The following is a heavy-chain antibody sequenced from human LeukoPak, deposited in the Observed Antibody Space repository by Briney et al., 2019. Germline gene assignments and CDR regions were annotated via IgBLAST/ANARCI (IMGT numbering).Heavy chain of an antibody. CDR2: ISNGGTNT. D-gene: IGHD3-3*01. CDR1: GFTFSNYG. CDR3: AKDFVYGSRFPRPLDY. Sequence: GGSLRLSCAASGFTFSNYGMTWVRQTPGRGLEWVSGISNGGTNTYYTDSVKGRFTISRDNSRNTLYLQMNSLRADDTARYYCAKDFVYGSRFPRPLDYWGQGTLVTVSS. J-gene: IGHJ4*02. V-gene: IGHV3-23*01.